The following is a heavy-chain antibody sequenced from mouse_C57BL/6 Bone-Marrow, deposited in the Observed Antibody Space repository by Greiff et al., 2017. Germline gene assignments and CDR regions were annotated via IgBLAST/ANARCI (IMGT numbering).Heavy chain of an antibody. J-gene: IGHJ4*01. V-gene: IGHV1-61*01. Sequence: QVQLKESGAELVRPGSSVKLSCKASGYTFTSYWMDWVKQRPGQGLEWIGNIYPSDSETHYNQKFKDKATLTVDKSSSTAYMQLSSLTSEDSAVYYCARGYYSNAKDYWGQGTSVTVSS. CDR1: GYTFTSYW. D-gene: IGHD2-5*01. CDR2: IYPSDSET. CDR3: ARGYYSNAKDY.